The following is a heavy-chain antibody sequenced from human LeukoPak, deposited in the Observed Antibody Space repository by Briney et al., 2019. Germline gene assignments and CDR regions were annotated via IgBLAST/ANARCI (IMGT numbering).Heavy chain of an antibody. J-gene: IGHJ4*02. CDR1: GFTFSSYG. V-gene: IGHV3-30*02. CDR2: IRYDGSNK. Sequence: GGSLRLSCAASGFTFSSYGMHWVRQAPGKGLEWVAFIRYDGSNKYYADSVKGRFTISRDNSKNTLYLQMNSLRAEDTAVYYCAKFDSSGYHLWERDPGYYFDYWGQGTLVTVSS. D-gene: IGHD3-22*01. CDR3: AKFDSSGYHLWERDPGYYFDY.